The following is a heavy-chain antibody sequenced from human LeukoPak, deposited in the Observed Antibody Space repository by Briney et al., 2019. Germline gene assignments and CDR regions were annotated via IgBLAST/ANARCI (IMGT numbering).Heavy chain of an antibody. D-gene: IGHD3-16*01. CDR2: VFNSGIT. CDR1: GASISSYS. Sequence: SETLSLTCTVSGASISSYSWSWIRQPPGKGLEWIGYVFNSGITNYNPSLKSRLTLSLDTPKNHFSLKLSSVTAADTAVYYCARGASYFDYWGQGTLVTVSS. CDR3: ARGASYFDY. V-gene: IGHV4-59*01. J-gene: IGHJ4*02.